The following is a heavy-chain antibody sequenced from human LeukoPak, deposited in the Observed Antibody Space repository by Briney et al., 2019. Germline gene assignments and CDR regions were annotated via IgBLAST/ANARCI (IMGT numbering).Heavy chain of an antibody. Sequence: GGPLRLSCLGSGFTFSWYGMNWVRQAPGRGLEYVSAISKNGGNTYYVDSVKGRFTISRDNSKNTLYLQMNSLRVEDTAVYFCVKDLGDRDVDYWGQGTLVTVSS. CDR2: ISKNGGNT. V-gene: IGHV3-64D*06. CDR3: VKDLGDRDVDY. J-gene: IGHJ4*02. D-gene: IGHD2-21*02. CDR1: GFTFSWYG.